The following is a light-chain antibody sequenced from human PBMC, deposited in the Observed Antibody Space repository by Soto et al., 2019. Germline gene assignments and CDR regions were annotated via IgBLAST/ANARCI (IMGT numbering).Light chain of an antibody. J-gene: IGKJ3*01. CDR2: ASS. CDR1: QSISSY. Sequence: DIQMTQSPSSLSASVGDRVTITCRASQSISSYLSWYQQKPGKAPKLLIYASSILQSGIPPRFSGTRSDTEFTLAISSLRPDDVATYYCQNYHKAPFTFGPGTKVDIK. CDR3: QNYHKAPFT. V-gene: IGKV1-27*01.